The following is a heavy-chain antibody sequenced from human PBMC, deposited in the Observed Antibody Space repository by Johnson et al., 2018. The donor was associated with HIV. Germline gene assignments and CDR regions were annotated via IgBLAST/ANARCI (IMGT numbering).Heavy chain of an antibody. CDR2: ISWNGGST. V-gene: IGHV3-20*04. CDR3: AREANAFDI. Sequence: VQLVESGGGLVHPGGSLRLSCGASGFIVSSNCMTWVRQAPGKGLEWVSGISWNGGSTGYADSVEGRFTISRDNARTSLYLQMNSLRAEDTAVYYCAREANAFDIWGQGTMVTVSS. CDR1: GFIVSSNC. J-gene: IGHJ3*02.